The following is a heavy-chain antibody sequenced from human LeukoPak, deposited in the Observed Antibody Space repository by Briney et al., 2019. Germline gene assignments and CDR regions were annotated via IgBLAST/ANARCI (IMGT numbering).Heavy chain of an antibody. CDR2: IYYSGST. Sequence: SQTLSLTCTVSGGSISSGGYYWSWIRQHPGKGLEWIEYIYYSGSTYYNPSLKSRVTISVDTSKNQFSLKLSSVPAADTAVYYCARVRPRNAFDIWGQGTMVTVSS. CDR1: GGSISSGGYY. CDR3: ARVRPRNAFDI. J-gene: IGHJ3*02. V-gene: IGHV4-31*03. D-gene: IGHD1-14*01.